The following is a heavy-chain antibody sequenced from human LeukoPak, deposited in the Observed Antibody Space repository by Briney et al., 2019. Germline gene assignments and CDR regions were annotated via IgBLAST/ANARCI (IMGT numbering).Heavy chain of an antibody. CDR3: ARDGHRRYYYDSSGREHAFDI. J-gene: IGHJ3*02. V-gene: IGHV1-2*02. Sequence: ASVKVSCKASGYTFTGNYMHWVRQAPGQGLEWMGWINPNSGGTNYAQKFQGRVTMTRDTSIGTAYMELNRLRSDDTAVYYCARDGHRRYYYDSSGREHAFDIWGQGTMVTVSS. CDR2: INPNSGGT. D-gene: IGHD3-22*01. CDR1: GYTFTGNY.